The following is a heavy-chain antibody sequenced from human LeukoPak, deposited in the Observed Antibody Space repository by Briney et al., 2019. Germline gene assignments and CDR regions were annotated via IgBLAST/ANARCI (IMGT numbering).Heavy chain of an antibody. CDR2: IYYSEST. D-gene: IGHD4-17*01. V-gene: IGHV4-61*01. J-gene: IGHJ4*02. CDR3: AINGDYFDY. CDR1: VGTLSRGCYY. Sequence: SGTLSLTCTVSVGTLSRGCYYWRWIRQPPGKGVEWIGYIYYSESTNYNPSLKSPVNISVDTSKNQFSLKLSSVTAADTAVYYCAINGDYFDYWGQGTLVTVSS.